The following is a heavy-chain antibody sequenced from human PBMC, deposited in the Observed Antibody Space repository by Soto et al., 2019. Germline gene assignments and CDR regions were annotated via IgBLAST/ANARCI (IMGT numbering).Heavy chain of an antibody. D-gene: IGHD3-3*01. CDR3: ATWPYCSGTRCPVGANYDFWSGYYETFDY. CDR1: GFSFSSYA. CDR2: ISYDGSKK. J-gene: IGHJ4*02. Sequence: PGGSLRLSCAASGFSFSSYAMVWVRQAPGKGLEWVAVISYDGSKKYHADSVKGRFTISRDNSKNTLYMQMNSLRAEDTAVYYCATWPYCSGTRCPVGANYDFWSGYYETFDYWGQGTLVTVSS. V-gene: IGHV3-30*03.